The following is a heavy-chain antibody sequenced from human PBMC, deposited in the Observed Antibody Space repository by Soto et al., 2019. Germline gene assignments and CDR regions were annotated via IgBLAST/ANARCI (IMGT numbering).Heavy chain of an antibody. J-gene: IGHJ4*02. D-gene: IGHD2-8*02. Sequence: QVQLVESGGSVVQPGRSLRLSCEASGFYFTVFGMHWVRQAPGKGLEWVGVISNDGKNEYYADSVRGRFTVSRDNYKNLLFLQMNRLRVEDTAVYFCSKTIMTSGDSTGRGAVIDNWGPGTQVIVSS. CDR2: ISNDGKNE. V-gene: IGHV3-30*18. CDR3: SKTIMTSGDSTGRGAVIDN. CDR1: GFYFTVFG.